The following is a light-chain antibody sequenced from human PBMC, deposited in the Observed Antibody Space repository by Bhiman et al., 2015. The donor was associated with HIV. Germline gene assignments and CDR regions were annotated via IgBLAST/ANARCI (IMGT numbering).Light chain of an antibody. CDR1: KLGDKY. CDR2: QDN. V-gene: IGLV3-1*01. Sequence: SYDLTQPPSVSVSPGQTASITCSGDKLGDKYASWYQQKPGQSPLLVIYQDNKRPSGIPERFSGSNSGNTATLTISGTQAMDEADYYCQAWDSSTAVVFGGGTKLTVL. J-gene: IGLJ2*01. CDR3: QAWDSSTAVV.